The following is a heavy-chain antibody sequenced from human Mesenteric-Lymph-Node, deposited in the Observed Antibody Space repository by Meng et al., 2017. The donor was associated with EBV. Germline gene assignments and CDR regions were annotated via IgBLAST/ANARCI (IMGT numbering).Heavy chain of an antibody. V-gene: IGHV1-69*01. CDR1: GGTFSSYG. CDR2: IIPIFGTA. Sequence: QGTLVESGDEGKKPGSLGKVSCKASGGTFSSYGISWVRQAPGQGLEWMGGIIPIFGTANYAQKFQGRVTITADESTSTAYMELSSLRSEDTAVYYCAREGRAHDYWGQGTLVTVSS. CDR3: AREGRAHDY. J-gene: IGHJ4*02. D-gene: IGHD1-26*01.